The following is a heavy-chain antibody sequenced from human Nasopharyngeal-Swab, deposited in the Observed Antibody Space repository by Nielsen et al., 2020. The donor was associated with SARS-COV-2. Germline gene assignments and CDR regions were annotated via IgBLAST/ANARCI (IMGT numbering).Heavy chain of an antibody. V-gene: IGHV4-34*01. CDR3: ARVPPIAVAGKGVDV. CDR2: INHSGST. D-gene: IGHD6-19*01. CDR1: GGSFSGFY. J-gene: IGHJ6*02. Sequence: SDTLSPPFAVHGGSFSGFYWSWTPQPPGKGLEWIGEINHSGSTNYNPSLKSRVTISVDTSKNQFSLKLSSVTAADTAVYYCARVPPIAVAGKGVDVWGQGTTVTVSS.